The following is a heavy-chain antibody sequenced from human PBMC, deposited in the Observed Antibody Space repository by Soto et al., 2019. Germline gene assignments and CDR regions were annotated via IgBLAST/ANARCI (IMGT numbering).Heavy chain of an antibody. Sequence: ASVKVSCKVSGYTLTELSMHWVRQAPGKGLERMGGFDPEDGETIYAQKFQGRVTMTEDTSTDTAYMELSSLRSEDTAVYYCARTGYSYGQWGGAFDIWGQGTMVNVSS. D-gene: IGHD5-18*01. CDR1: GYTLTELS. CDR3: ARTGYSYGQWGGAFDI. V-gene: IGHV1-24*01. J-gene: IGHJ3*02. CDR2: FDPEDGET.